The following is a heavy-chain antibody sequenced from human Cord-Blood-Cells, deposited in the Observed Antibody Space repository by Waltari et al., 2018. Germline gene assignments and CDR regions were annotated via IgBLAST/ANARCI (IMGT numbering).Heavy chain of an antibody. V-gene: IGHV1-69*01. CDR2: SIPIFGTA. CDR3: ARGDVGYCSSTSCYDY. D-gene: IGHD2-2*01. CDR1: GGTFSSYD. J-gene: IGHJ4*02. Sequence: QVQLVQSGAEVKKPGSSLKVSCKAAGGTFSSYDISWLRQPPGQGLEWMGGSIPIFGTANYAQKFQGRVTITADESTSTAYMELSSLRSEDTAVYYCARGDVGYCSSTSCYDYWGQGTLVTVSS.